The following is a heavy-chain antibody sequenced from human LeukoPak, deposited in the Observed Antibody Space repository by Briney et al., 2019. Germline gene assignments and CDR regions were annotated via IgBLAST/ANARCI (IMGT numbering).Heavy chain of an antibody. CDR1: GDSISSYY. J-gene: IGHJ4*02. CDR3: AREGGSSRYFDY. V-gene: IGHV4-4*07. CDR2: IYISGSS. Sequence: PSETLSLTCTVSGDSISSYYWSWIRQPAGKGLEWIGRIYISGSSNYNPSLKSRVTMSVHTSKNQFSLNLSSVTAADTAVYYCAREGGSSRYFDYWGQGTLVTVSS. D-gene: IGHD6-13*01.